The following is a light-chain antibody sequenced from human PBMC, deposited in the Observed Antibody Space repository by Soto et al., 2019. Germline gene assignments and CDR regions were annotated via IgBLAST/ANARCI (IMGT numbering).Light chain of an antibody. V-gene: IGKV3-15*01. Sequence: EIVMTQSPATLYVSPGEKATLSCRASQSVSSNLAWYQQKPGQAPRLLIYGASTRATGIPARFSGSGSGTEFTLTISSLQSEDFAVYYCQQYNNWPAITFGQGTRLEIK. J-gene: IGKJ5*01. CDR2: GAS. CDR1: QSVSSN. CDR3: QQYNNWPAIT.